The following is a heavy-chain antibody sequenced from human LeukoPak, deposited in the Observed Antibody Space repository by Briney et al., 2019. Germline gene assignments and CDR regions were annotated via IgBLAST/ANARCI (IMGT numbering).Heavy chain of an antibody. J-gene: IGHJ4*02. CDR3: AKGVGTNKGGYYFDY. Sequence: GGSLRLSCAASGFAFSTFAMSWVRQAPGKGLDWVSSISGSGGSTYYADSVKGRFTISRDSSKNTLYLQLNSLRAEDTAVYYCAKGVGTNKGGYYFDYWGQGTPVTVSS. CDR2: ISGSGGST. V-gene: IGHV3-23*01. CDR1: GFAFSTFA. D-gene: IGHD1-26*01.